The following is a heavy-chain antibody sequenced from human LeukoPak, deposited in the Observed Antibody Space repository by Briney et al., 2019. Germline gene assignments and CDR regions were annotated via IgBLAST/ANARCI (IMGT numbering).Heavy chain of an antibody. J-gene: IGHJ4*02. CDR3: ARHRLYYFDY. CDR1: GGSISSSSYY. Sequence: ASETLSLTCTASGGSISSSSYYWGWIRQPPGKGLEWIGSIYYSGSTYYNPSLKSRVTISVDTSKNQFSLKLSSVTAADTAVYYCARHRLYYFDYWGQGTLVTVSS. V-gene: IGHV4-39*01. CDR2: IYYSGST.